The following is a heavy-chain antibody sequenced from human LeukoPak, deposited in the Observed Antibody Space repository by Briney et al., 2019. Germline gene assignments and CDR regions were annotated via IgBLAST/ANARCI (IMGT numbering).Heavy chain of an antibody. D-gene: IGHD3-22*01. J-gene: IGHJ4*02. CDR2: ISYDGSNK. Sequence: GGSLRLSCAASGFTFSSYAMHWVRQAPGKGLEWVAVISYDGSNKYYADSVKGRFTISRDNSKNTLYLQMNSLRAEDTAVYYCAKEEGITMIVVVPPRLWGQGTLVTVSS. CDR3: AKEEGITMIVVVPPRL. V-gene: IGHV3-30*04. CDR1: GFTFSSYA.